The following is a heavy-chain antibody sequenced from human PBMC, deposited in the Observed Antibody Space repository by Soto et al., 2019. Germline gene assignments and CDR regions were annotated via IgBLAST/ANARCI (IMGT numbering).Heavy chain of an antibody. Sequence: SQTLSLTCTVSGGSISSDYYYWSWIRQPPGKGLEWIGYIYYSGRTAYNPSLKSRIIISIDTSKNQFSLSLNSLNAADTAVYYCAGELSNSPEYFDFWGLGTLVIVS. CDR2: IYYSGRT. CDR3: AGELSNSPEYFDF. D-gene: IGHD6-6*01. V-gene: IGHV4-30-4*01. CDR1: GGSISSDYYY. J-gene: IGHJ4*02.